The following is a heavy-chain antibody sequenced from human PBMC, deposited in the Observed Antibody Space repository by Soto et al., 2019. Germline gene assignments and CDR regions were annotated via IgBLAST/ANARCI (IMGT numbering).Heavy chain of an antibody. V-gene: IGHV4-30-4*01. CDR1: GDSINNNDYY. CDR2: VYYSGST. Sequence: QLHESGPGVVKPSETLSLTCTVSGDSINNNDYYWNWIRQTPGKGLELIGYVYYSGSTYYIPSLKSRLSMSVDTSKNQFSLKLSSVTAADTAIYYCARMSYYYDKWYFDLWGRGTLVTVSS. D-gene: IGHD3-22*01. J-gene: IGHJ2*01. CDR3: ARMSYYYDKWYFDL.